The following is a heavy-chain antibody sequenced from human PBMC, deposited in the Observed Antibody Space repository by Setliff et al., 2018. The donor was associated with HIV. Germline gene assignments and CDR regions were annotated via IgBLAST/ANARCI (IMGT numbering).Heavy chain of an antibody. CDR1: GYTFTSYG. CDR3: ARGTTVTTTPDY. V-gene: IGHV1-8*02. J-gene: IGHJ4*02. CDR2: MNPDSRNT. Sequence: ASVKVSCKASGYTFTSYGISWVRQAPGQGLEWMGWMNPDSRNTGYAQRFEGSVTMTWDTSISTAYMELSSLRSEDMAVYYCARGTTVTTTPDYWGQGTLVTAPQ. D-gene: IGHD4-17*01.